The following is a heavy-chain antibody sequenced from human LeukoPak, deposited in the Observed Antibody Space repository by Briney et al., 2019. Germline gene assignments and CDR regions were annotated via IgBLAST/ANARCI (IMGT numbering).Heavy chain of an antibody. D-gene: IGHD3-3*01. V-gene: IGHV1-8*01. J-gene: IGHJ6*03. CDR1: GYTFTSYD. Sequence: ASVKVSCKASGYTFTSYDINWVRQATGQGLEWMGWMNPNSGNTGYAQKFQGRVTMTRNTSISTAYMELSSLRSEDTAVYYCARVTGYYDFWSCYYNYYYYMDVWGKGTTVTVSS. CDR3: ARVTGYYDFWSCYYNYYYYMDV. CDR2: MNPNSGNT.